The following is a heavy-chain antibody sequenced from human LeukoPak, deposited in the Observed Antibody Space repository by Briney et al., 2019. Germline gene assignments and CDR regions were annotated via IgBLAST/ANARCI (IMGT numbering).Heavy chain of an antibody. J-gene: IGHJ4*02. CDR2: MNPNSGNT. V-gene: IGHV1-8*01. D-gene: IGHD3-22*01. Sequence: ASVKVSCKASGYTFTSYDINWVRQATGQGLEWMGWMNPNSGNTGYAQKFQGRVTMTRNTSISTAYMELSSLRSEDTAVYYCATSPPYYYDSTIDYWGQGTLVTVPS. CDR1: GYTFTSYD. CDR3: ATSPPYYYDSTIDY.